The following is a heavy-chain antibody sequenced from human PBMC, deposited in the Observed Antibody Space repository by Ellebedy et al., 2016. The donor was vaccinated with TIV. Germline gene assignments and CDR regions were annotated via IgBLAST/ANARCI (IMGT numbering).Heavy chain of an antibody. CDR1: GISLRSYA. CDR2: IAGTGGTT. CDR3: ARDPVGVGPAFDI. J-gene: IGHJ3*02. V-gene: IGHV3-23*01. Sequence: PGGSLRLSCAASGISLRSYAMSWVRQAPGKGLEWVSTIAGTGGTTYYRDSVKGRFTVSRDTSKNTLYLQMNSLRAEDTAVYYCARDPVGVGPAFDIWGQGTMVTVSS. D-gene: IGHD4-23*01.